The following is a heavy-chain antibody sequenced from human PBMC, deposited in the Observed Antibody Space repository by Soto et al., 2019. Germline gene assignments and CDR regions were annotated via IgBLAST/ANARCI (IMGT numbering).Heavy chain of an antibody. V-gene: IGHV4-4*07. CDR1: GGSISSYY. D-gene: IGHD1-26*01. J-gene: IGHJ4*02. CDR2: IYTSGST. Sequence: QVQLQESGPGLVKPSETLSLTCTVSGGSISSYYWSWIRQPAGKGLEWIGRIYTSGSTNYNPSLTSRVTLSVATSRNQFSLKLSSVTAADTAVYYCARVYSGSDYEFGCWGQGGLVTVFS. CDR3: ARVYSGSDYEFGC.